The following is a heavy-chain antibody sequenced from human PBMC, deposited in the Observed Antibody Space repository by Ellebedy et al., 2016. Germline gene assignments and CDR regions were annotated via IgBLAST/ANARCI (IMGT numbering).Heavy chain of an antibody. CDR1: GYSFTSYW. CDR3: ARLPPGSTYDY. J-gene: IGHJ4*02. D-gene: IGHD3-10*01. Sequence: GGSLRLSXKGSGYSFTSYWIGWVRQMPEKGLEWMGMINPADSDTRYSPSFQGQVTISADKSISTAYVQWSSLEASDTAMYYCARLPPGSTYDYWGQGTLVTVSS. CDR2: INPADSDT. V-gene: IGHV5-51*01.